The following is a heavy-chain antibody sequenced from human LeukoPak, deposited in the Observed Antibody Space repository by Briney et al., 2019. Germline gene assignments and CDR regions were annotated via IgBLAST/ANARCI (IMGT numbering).Heavy chain of an antibody. CDR3: ARGPLTTWDYYYYYMDV. D-gene: IGHD4-17*01. CDR2: INSGGSST. CDR1: GFIFSTYW. V-gene: IGHV3-74*01. Sequence: PGGSLRLSCDASGFIFSTYWMHWVRQVPGKGLEWVSRINSGGSSTNYADSVKGRFTISRDNAKNTLFLQMNSLRAEDTAVYYCARGPLTTWDYYYYYMDVWGKGTTVTVSS. J-gene: IGHJ6*03.